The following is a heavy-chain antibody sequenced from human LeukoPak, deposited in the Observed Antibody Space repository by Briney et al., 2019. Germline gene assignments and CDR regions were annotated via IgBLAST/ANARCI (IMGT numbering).Heavy chain of an antibody. Sequence: GGSLRLSCAASGFTFDDYTMHWVRHAPGKGLEWVSLISWDGGSTYYADSLKGRFTISRDNSKNSLYLQMNSLRTEDTALYYCAKDMEGYCSGGTCYSPFDYWGQGTLVTVSS. D-gene: IGHD2-15*01. CDR2: ISWDGGST. CDR1: GFTFDDYT. V-gene: IGHV3-43*01. CDR3: AKDMEGYCSGGTCYSPFDY. J-gene: IGHJ4*02.